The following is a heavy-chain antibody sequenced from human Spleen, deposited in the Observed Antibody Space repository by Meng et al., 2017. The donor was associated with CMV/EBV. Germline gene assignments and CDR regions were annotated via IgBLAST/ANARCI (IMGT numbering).Heavy chain of an antibody. D-gene: IGHD3-9*01. V-gene: IGHV3-48*04. CDR3: ARELTGNHHFDY. J-gene: IGHJ4*02. CDR1: GFTFSTYA. CDR2: ITSSSNTI. Sequence: GGSLRLSCAASGFTFSTYAMNWVRQAPGKGLEWVSYITSSSNTIYYADSVKGRFTISRDNAKNSLYLQMNSLRGEDTAVYYCARELTGNHHFDYWGQGTLVTVSS.